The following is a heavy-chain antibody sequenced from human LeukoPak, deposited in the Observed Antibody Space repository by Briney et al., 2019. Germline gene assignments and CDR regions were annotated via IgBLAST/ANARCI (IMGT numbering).Heavy chain of an antibody. V-gene: IGHV4-30-2*01. CDR2: IFHNDIT. CDR3: ARGDLWLVSYFDY. J-gene: IGHJ4*02. D-gene: IGHD6-19*01. CDR1: GASVSSGAYY. Sequence: SQTLSLTCAVSGASVSSGAYYWGWIRQPPGKGLEWIGVIFHNDITFYNPSLKSRVTISVDTSKNQFSLKLSSVTAADTAVYYCARGDLWLVSYFDYWGQGTLVTVSS.